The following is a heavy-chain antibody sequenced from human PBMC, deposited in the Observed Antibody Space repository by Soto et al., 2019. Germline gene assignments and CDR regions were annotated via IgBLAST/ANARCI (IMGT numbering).Heavy chain of an antibody. J-gene: IGHJ4*02. CDR1: AGTISGYF. Sequence: ETLSLTCTVSAGTISGYFWTWIRQSAGKGLEWIGRIYSTGNTSYNPSLKSRVTMSVDTSKNQFSLKLTSVTAADTAVYYCARGASWYEGPFWGPGTLVTVSS. V-gene: IGHV4-4*07. CDR2: IYSTGNT. CDR3: ARGASWYEGPF. D-gene: IGHD2-15*01.